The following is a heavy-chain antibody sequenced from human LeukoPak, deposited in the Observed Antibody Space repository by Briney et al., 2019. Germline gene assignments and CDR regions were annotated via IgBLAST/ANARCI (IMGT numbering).Heavy chain of an antibody. CDR1: GFTFSSHS. CDR2: ITGSSSSI. D-gene: IGHD2-2*01. V-gene: IGHV3-21*01. Sequence: GGSLRLSCAASGFTFSSHSMNWVRQAPGKGLEWVPSITGSSSSIYYADSVKGRFTVSRDNAKNSLYLQMSSLRAEDTAVYFCARGYCSNTSCKSYFDYWGQGTLVTVSS. CDR3: ARGYCSNTSCKSYFDY. J-gene: IGHJ4*02.